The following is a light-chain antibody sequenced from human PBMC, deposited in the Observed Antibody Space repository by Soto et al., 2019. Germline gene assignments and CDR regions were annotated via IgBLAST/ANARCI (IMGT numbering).Light chain of an antibody. Sequence: DIQLTQSPSFLSASVGDRVTITCRASQGINSYLAWYQQKPGKVPKLLIYAASTLQSGVPSRFSGCGSGTEFILTISSLQPEDFATYYCQQINSYPITFGQGTRLEI. V-gene: IGKV1-9*01. CDR1: QGINSY. CDR3: QQINSYPIT. J-gene: IGKJ5*01. CDR2: AAS.